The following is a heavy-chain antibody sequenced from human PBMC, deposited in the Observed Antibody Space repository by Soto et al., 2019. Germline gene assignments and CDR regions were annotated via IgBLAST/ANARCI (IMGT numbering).Heavy chain of an antibody. V-gene: IGHV3-7*03. D-gene: IGHD6-19*01. J-gene: IGHJ4*02. Sequence: VQLVESGGGLVQPGGSLRLSCAASGFTFSSYWMSWVRQAPGKGLEWVANIKQDGSEKYYVDSVKGRFTISRDNAKNSLYLQMNSLRAEDTAVYYCARDMKQWLPTYFDYWGQGTLVTVSS. CDR1: GFTFSSYW. CDR2: IKQDGSEK. CDR3: ARDMKQWLPTYFDY.